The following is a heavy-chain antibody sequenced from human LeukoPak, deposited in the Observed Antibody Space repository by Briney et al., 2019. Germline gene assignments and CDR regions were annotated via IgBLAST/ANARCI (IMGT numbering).Heavy chain of an antibody. D-gene: IGHD5-18*01. CDR3: ARMRGYTYEYWYLDL. J-gene: IGHJ2*01. V-gene: IGHV1-8*01. CDR1: GYTFSSYD. CDR2: MNPSSGNT. Sequence: ASVKVSCKAAGYTFSSYDINWARQAPGQGLEWMGWMNPSSGNTGYTQKFQGRVTMTRDTSISTAYMELSSLRSEDTALYYCARMRGYTYEYWYLDLWGRGTLVTVSS.